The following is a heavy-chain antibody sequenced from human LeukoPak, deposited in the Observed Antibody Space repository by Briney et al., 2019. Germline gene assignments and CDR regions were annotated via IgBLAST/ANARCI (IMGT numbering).Heavy chain of an antibody. V-gene: IGHV4-4*07. D-gene: IGHD6-13*01. CDR1: GGSISSYC. J-gene: IGHJ3*02. CDR2: IYTSGST. CDR3: ARGQYSSSWYGDAFDI. Sequence: SETLSLTCTVSGGSISSYCWSWIRQPAGKGLELIWRIYTSGSTNYNPSLKSLVTMSVDTSKNQFALQLSSVTAADTGVYYCARGQYSSSWYGDAFDIWGQGKMVTVSS.